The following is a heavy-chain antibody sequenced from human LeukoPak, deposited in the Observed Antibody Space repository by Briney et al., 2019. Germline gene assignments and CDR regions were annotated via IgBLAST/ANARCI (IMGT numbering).Heavy chain of an antibody. Sequence: GGSLRLSCAASGLTFHNTWMHWIRQAPGKGLVWVSRIISDGITTTYADSVKGRFTISRDNAKNTVYLQMNSLRAEDTGVYYCAADGEYAFLVWGQGTMVTVSS. CDR3: AADGEYAFLV. J-gene: IGHJ3*01. CDR2: IISDGITT. V-gene: IGHV3-74*01. CDR1: GLTFHNTW. D-gene: IGHD2/OR15-2a*01.